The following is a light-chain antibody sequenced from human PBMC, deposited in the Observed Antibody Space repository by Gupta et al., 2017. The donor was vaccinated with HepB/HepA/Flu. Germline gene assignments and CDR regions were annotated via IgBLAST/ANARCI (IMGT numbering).Light chain of an antibody. CDR3: QQYGDSPLT. CDR1: QSVSSSY. J-gene: IGKJ4*01. V-gene: IGKV3-20*01. Sequence: EIVLTQSPGTLSLSPGERATLSCRASQSVSSSYLAWYQQKPGQAPRLLIYDASNRATGIPDMFSGDGSGTYFTLTISRLDPEDFAVYYCQQYGDSPLTFGGGTRVEIK. CDR2: DAS.